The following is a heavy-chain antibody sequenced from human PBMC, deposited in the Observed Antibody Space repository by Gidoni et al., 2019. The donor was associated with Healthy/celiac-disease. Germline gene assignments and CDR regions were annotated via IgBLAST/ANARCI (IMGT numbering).Heavy chain of an antibody. D-gene: IGHD6-13*01. J-gene: IGHJ4*02. CDR2: IKSKTDGGTT. Sequence: KGLEWVGRIKSKTDGGTTDYAAPVKDRFTISSDDSKNTLYLQMNSLKTEDTAVYYCTTAKYSSSLYYFDYWGQGTLVTVSS. V-gene: IGHV3-15*01. CDR3: TTAKYSSSLYYFDY.